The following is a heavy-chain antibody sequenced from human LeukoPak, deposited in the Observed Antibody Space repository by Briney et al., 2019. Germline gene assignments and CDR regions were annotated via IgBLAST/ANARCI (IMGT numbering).Heavy chain of an antibody. CDR2: INHSGST. CDR1: GGSFSGYY. D-gene: IGHD3-10*01. V-gene: IGHV4-34*01. J-gene: IGHJ5*02. CDR3: ARLLSGWFDP. Sequence: SETLSLTCAVYGGSFSGYYWSWIRQPPGKGLEWIGEINHSGSTNYNPSLKSRVTMSVDTSKNQFSLKLSSVTAADTAVYYCARLLSGWFDPWGQGTLVTVSS.